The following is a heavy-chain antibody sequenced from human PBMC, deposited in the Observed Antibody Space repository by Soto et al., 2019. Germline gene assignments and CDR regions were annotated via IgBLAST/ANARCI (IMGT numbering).Heavy chain of an antibody. D-gene: IGHD3-16*01. Sequence: SETLSLTCTVSGGSTSSDNYWSWIRQPPGKDLEWIGHIYYSGNTDYNPSLKSRLAISIDTSKNQFSLKLSSVTAADTAVYFCAREGGESSDGLYYFDSWGQGSLVTVSS. J-gene: IGHJ4*02. V-gene: IGHV4-30-4*01. CDR2: IYYSGNT. CDR3: AREGGESSDGLYYFDS. CDR1: GGSTSSDNY.